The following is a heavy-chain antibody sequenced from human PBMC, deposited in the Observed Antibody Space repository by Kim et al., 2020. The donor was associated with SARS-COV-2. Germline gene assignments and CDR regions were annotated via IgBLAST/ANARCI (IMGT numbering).Heavy chain of an antibody. CDR2: ICNSGGCT. J-gene: IGHJ4*02. D-gene: IGHD6-19*01. Sequence: GGSLRLSCAASAFAFSNYAMSWVRQAPGKGLEWVSGICNSGGCTDYPDSVKGRFTISRDNSKNTLYLQMNSLRVEDTAVYYCAKQMAVAGHTFFDYWGQGTLVTVSS. V-gene: IGHV3-23*01. CDR3: AKQMAVAGHTFFDY. CDR1: AFAFSNYA.